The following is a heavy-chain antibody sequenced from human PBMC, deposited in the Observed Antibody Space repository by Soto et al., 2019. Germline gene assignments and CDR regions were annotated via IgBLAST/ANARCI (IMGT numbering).Heavy chain of an antibody. CDR2: IVVGSGNT. CDR1: GFTFTSPA. D-gene: IGHD2-2*01. Sequence: SVKVSCKASGFTFTSPAMQWVRQARGQRLEWIGWIVVGSGNTNYAQKFQERVTITRDMSTSTAYMELSSLRSEDTAVYYCAAAASAYYYYMDVWGKGTTVTVSS. V-gene: IGHV1-58*02. J-gene: IGHJ6*03. CDR3: AAAASAYYYYMDV.